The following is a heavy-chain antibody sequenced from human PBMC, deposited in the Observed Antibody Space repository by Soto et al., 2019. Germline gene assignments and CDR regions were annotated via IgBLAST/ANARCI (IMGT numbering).Heavy chain of an antibody. CDR3: AKDTGTN. CDR1: GFTFSSYG. CDR2: IWYVGSNK. V-gene: IGHV3-33*03. J-gene: IGHJ4*02. Sequence: RRLSCAASGFTFSSYGMHWVRQAPGKGLEWVAVIWYVGSNKYYADSVKGRFTISRDNAKNSLYLQMNSLRAEDTAFYYCAKDTGTNWGQGTLVTVSS.